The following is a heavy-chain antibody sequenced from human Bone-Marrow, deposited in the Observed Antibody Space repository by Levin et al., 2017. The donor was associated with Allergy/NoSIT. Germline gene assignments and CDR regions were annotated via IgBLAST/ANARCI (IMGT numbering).Heavy chain of an antibody. CDR2: ISYDGSNK. V-gene: IGHV3-30-3*01. D-gene: IGHD3-3*01. Sequence: GGSLRLSCAASGFTFSSYAMHWVRQAPGKGLEWVAVISYDGSNKYYADSVKGRFTISRDNSKNTLYLQMNSLRAEDTAVYYCAREWGNAYYDFWSGYQNIDYWGQGTLVTVSS. CDR1: GFTFSSYA. CDR3: AREWGNAYYDFWSGYQNIDY. J-gene: IGHJ4*02.